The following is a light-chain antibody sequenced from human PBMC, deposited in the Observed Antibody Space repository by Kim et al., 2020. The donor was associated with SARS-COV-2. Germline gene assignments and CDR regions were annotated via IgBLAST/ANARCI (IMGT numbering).Light chain of an antibody. J-gene: IGLJ3*02. V-gene: IGLV1-40*01. CDR2: GNS. CDR3: QSYDSSLSGWV. Sequence: RVTLSCTGSSSNIGAGYDVPWYQQLPGTAPKPLIYGNSSRPSGVPDRFSGSKSGTSASLAITGLQAEDEADYYCQSYDSSLSGWVFGGGTKLTVL. CDR1: SSNIGAGYD.